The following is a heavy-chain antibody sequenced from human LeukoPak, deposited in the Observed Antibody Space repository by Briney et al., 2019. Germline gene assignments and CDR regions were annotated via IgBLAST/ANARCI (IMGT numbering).Heavy chain of an antibody. Sequence: SETLSLTCTVSGGSISTYYWSWIRQPAEKGLEWIGHIYTSGTTHYNPSLKSRVTVSVDTSRNQFSLKLSSVTAADTAVYYCARLSTVTTRAFDVWGQGTMVSVSS. V-gene: IGHV4-4*07. CDR1: GGSISTYY. D-gene: IGHD4-17*01. J-gene: IGHJ3*01. CDR2: IYTSGTT. CDR3: ARLSTVTTRAFDV.